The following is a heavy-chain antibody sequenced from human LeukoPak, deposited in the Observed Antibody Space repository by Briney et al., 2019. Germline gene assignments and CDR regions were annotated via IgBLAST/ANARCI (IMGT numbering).Heavy chain of an antibody. J-gene: IGHJ6*02. CDR3: ARGLHSSSYGYGMDF. Sequence: SVTLSCKISGGPFTGHGISWVRQAPGEGLEWMGGITAIYETANYAERFQGRVTMTADESTSTFYMELSSLGSEDTAVYYCARGLHSSSYGYGMDFWGQGTSVTVSS. CDR1: GGPFTGHG. D-gene: IGHD2-2*01. V-gene: IGHV1-69*13. CDR2: ITAIYETA.